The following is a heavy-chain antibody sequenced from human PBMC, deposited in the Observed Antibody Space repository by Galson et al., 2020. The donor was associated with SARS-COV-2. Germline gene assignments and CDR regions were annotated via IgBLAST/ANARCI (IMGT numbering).Heavy chain of an antibody. CDR2: ISYDGSNK. J-gene: IGHJ6*02. Sequence: SCKASGYTFTSYAMHWVRQAPGKGLEWVAVISYDGSNKYYADSVKGRFTISRDNSKNTLYLQMNSLRAEDTAVYYCARGLGGQYYYGMDVWGQGTTV. CDR1: GYTFTSYA. V-gene: IGHV3-30*04. D-gene: IGHD1-26*01. CDR3: ARGLGGQYYYGMDV.